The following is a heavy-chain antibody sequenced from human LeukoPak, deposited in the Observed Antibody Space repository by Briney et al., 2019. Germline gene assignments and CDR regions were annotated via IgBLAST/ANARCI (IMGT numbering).Heavy chain of an antibody. CDR3: ARAKIAAAGTGAFDV. Sequence: GGSLRLACAASGFTFSSYAMTWVRQAPGKGLEWVSAFSATDGSAQYAESVEGRFTISRDNSKNALFLQMNSLGAEDTAVYYCARAKIAAAGTGAFDVWGQGTLVTVSS. J-gene: IGHJ3*01. CDR2: FSATDGSA. V-gene: IGHV3-23*01. D-gene: IGHD6-13*01. CDR1: GFTFSSYA.